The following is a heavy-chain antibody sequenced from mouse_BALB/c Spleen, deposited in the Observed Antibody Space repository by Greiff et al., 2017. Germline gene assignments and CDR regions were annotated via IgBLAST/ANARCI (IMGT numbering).Heavy chain of an antibody. V-gene: IGHV14-3*02. D-gene: IGHD2-3*01. CDR2: IDPANGNT. J-gene: IGHJ3*01. Sequence: EVKVEESGAELVKPGASVKLSCTASGFNIKDTYMHWVKQRPEQGLEWIGRIDPANGNTKYDPKFQGKATITADTSSNTAYLQLSSLTSEDTAVYYCARRMGYYEWFAYWGQGTLVTVSA. CDR3: ARRMGYYEWFAY. CDR1: GFNIKDTY.